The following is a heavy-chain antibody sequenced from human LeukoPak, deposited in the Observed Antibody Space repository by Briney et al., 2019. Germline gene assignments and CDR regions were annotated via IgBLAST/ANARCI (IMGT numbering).Heavy chain of an antibody. J-gene: IGHJ4*02. CDR3: ARELPANDFDY. CDR1: GYTFTGYY. Sequence: ASVKVSCKASGYTFTGYYMHWVRQATGQGLEWMGWMNPNSGNTGYAQKFQGRVTMTRNTSISTAYMELSSLRSEDTAVYYCARELPANDFDYWGQGTLVTVSS. D-gene: IGHD4-23*01. V-gene: IGHV1-8*02. CDR2: MNPNSGNT.